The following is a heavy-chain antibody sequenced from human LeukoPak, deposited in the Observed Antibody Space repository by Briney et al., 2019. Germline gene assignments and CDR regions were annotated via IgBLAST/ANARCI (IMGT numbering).Heavy chain of an antibody. V-gene: IGHV4-4*07. Sequence: SEALSLTCTVSGDSISSYYWSWIRQPAGKGLEWIGRIYTSGSTNYNPSLKSRVTMSVDTSKNQFSLKLSSVTAADTAVYYCARVVRGIAAAGLGMDVWGQGTTVTVSS. CDR2: IYTSGST. J-gene: IGHJ6*02. D-gene: IGHD6-13*01. CDR1: GDSISSYY. CDR3: ARVVRGIAAAGLGMDV.